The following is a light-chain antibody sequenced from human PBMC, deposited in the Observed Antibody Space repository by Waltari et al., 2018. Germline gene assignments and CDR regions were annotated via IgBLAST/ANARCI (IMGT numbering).Light chain of an antibody. CDR1: QSVDTN. Sequence: EIVMTHSPPTLSVSPGEEATLSCRASQSVDTNLAGYQQKPGQVPSLVIFGASGRATAVPARFSGSGSGTEYTLTIGSLQSEDSAVYYCQQYSSWPLWTFGQGTKVEIK. CDR2: GAS. CDR3: QQYSSWPLWT. J-gene: IGKJ1*01. V-gene: IGKV3-15*01.